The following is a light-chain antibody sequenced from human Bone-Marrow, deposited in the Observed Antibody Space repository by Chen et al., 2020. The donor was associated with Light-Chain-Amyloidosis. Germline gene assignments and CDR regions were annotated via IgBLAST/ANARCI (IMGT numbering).Light chain of an antibody. J-gene: IGLJ1*01. CDR3: SAYTITNTLV. CDR1: SSDVGGDNH. CDR2: EVT. V-gene: IGLV2-14*01. Sequence: QSALTQPASVSGSPGQSITISCTGTSSDVGGDNHVSWYQQHPDKAPKLMIYEVTNRPSWVPDRFSGSKSDNTASLTISRLQTVDEADYFCSAYTITNTLVFGSGTRVTVL.